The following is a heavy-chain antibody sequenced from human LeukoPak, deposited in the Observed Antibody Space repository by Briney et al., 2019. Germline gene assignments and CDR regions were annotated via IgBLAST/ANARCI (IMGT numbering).Heavy chain of an antibody. D-gene: IGHD5-24*01. V-gene: IGHV3-23*01. Sequence: PGGSLRLSCAASGFTFSSYAMSWVRQAPGKGLEWVSTIRGSGASTYYADSVKGRFTISRDNSKNTLYLQMNSLRAEDTAVYYCVRGYRDGYNLPFDYWGQGTLVTVSS. CDR3: VRGYRDGYNLPFDY. J-gene: IGHJ4*02. CDR1: GFTFSSYA. CDR2: IRGSGAST.